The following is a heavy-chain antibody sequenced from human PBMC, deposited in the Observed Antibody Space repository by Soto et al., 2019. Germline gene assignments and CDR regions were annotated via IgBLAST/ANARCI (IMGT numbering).Heavy chain of an antibody. Sequence: ASVKVSCKASGYTFTSYDINWVRQATGQGLEWMGWMNPNSGNTGYAQKFQGRVTMTRNTSISTAYMELSSLRSEDTAVYYCASSYYGSGSYDYYFDYWGQGTLVTVSS. V-gene: IGHV1-8*01. J-gene: IGHJ4*02. CDR2: MNPNSGNT. CDR3: ASSYYGSGSYDYYFDY. D-gene: IGHD3-10*01. CDR1: GYTFTSYD.